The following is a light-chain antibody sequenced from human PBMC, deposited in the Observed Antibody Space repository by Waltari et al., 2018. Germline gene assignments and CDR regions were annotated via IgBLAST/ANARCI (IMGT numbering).Light chain of an antibody. Sequence: DIQMTQSPSSLSASVGDRVTITCRASQSISTYLNWYQQKPGKAPKLLIGAASILQSGVPSRFSGSGSGPDFTLTISSLQPEDFATFYCQQSYSSPRTFGQGTKV. V-gene: IGKV1-39*01. CDR2: AAS. CDR3: QQSYSSPRT. J-gene: IGKJ1*01. CDR1: QSISTY.